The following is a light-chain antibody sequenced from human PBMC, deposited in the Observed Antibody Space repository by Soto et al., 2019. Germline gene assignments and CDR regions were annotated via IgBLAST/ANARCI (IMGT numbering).Light chain of an antibody. CDR3: QQYNNWPRT. CDR2: GAS. V-gene: IGKV3-15*01. Sequence: EIVMTQSPATLSVSPGERATLSCRASQSVSSNLAWYQQKPGQAPRLLIYGASTRATGIPARFSGSGSGTEFTHTISSLQSEDFAVYYCQQYNNWPRTFGQGTKVDIK. J-gene: IGKJ1*01. CDR1: QSVSSN.